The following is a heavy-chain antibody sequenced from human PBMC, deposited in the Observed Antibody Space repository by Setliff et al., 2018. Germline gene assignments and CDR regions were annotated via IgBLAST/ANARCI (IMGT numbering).Heavy chain of an antibody. V-gene: IGHV1-69*10. Sequence: SVKVSCKASGGSFRTSSISWVRQAPGQGLEWMGGIIPILNKPNYAQSFQGRVAITAVKSTTTSYMELSGLRSEDTALYFCATDLKFTRFCFGSNCYSGAFEMWGQGTMVTVSS. D-gene: IGHD2-21*02. CDR2: IIPILNKP. CDR1: GGSFRTSS. J-gene: IGHJ3*02. CDR3: ATDLKFTRFCFGSNCYSGAFEM.